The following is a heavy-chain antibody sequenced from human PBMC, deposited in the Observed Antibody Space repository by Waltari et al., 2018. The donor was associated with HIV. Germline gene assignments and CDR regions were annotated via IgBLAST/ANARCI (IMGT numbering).Heavy chain of an antibody. V-gene: IGHV4-61*02. D-gene: IGHD6-19*01. CDR3: ARDDLGSGWFFDY. J-gene: IGHJ4*02. CDR2: IYTSGST. CDR1: DGSISSASYY. Sequence: QVQLQESGPGLLKPSQTLSLTCTFSDGSISSASYYWTWIRQSAGKGLEWIGRIYTSGSTSYNPSLKSRVSISIDTSRNQFSLKLTSVTAADTAVYYCARDDLGSGWFFDYWGPGTLVTVSS.